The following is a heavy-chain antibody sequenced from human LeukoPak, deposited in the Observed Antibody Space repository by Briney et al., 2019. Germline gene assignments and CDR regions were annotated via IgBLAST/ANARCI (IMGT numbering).Heavy chain of an antibody. CDR2: IIPIFGTT. CDR3: AGGDDYVQAFDI. CDR1: GGTFISYA. Sequence: ASVKVSCKASGGTFISYAISWVRQAPGQGLEWMGGIIPIFGTTNYAQKFQGRVTITTDESTSTAYMELSSLRSEDTAVYYCAGGDDYVQAFDIWGQGTMVTVSS. D-gene: IGHD4-17*01. V-gene: IGHV1-69*05. J-gene: IGHJ3*02.